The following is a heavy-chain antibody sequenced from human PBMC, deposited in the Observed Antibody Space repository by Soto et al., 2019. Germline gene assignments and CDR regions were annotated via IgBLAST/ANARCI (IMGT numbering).Heavy chain of an antibody. J-gene: IGHJ4*02. CDR3: ARDDSGFSGSHYIDYFNY. V-gene: IGHV1-3*01. CDR1: GGTFSSYA. D-gene: IGHD1-26*01. Sequence: GASVKVSCKASGGTFSSYAISWVRQAPGQGLEWMGWIIAGNGNTYYSENFQGRVTITGDTSAGTVYMQLSSLTSEDTAVYYCARDDSGFSGSHYIDYFNYWGQGALVTVSS. CDR2: IIAGNGNT.